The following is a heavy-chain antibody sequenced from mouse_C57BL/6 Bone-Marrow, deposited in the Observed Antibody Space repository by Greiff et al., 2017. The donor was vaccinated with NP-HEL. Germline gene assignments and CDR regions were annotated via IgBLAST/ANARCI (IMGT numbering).Heavy chain of an antibody. V-gene: IGHV1-81*01. CDR1: GYTFTSYG. D-gene: IGHD1-1*01. J-gene: IGHJ2*01. Sequence: QVQLQQSGAELARPGASVKLSCKASGYTFTSYGISWVKQRTGQGLEWIGEIYPRSGNTYYNEKFKGKATLTADKSSSTAYMELRSLTSEDSAVYLCAREMGLLYYFDYWGQGTTLTVSS. CDR2: IYPRSGNT. CDR3: AREMGLLYYFDY.